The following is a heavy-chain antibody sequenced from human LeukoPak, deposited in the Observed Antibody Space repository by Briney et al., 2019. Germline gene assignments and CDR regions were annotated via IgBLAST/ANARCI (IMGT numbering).Heavy chain of an antibody. J-gene: IGHJ4*02. Sequence: GWSLSLSCAASGFTFSSYSMNWVRQAPGKGREWVSYISSSSSTIYSADSVKGRFTIPEDNAKNSLHLQMNSLRAEDTAVYYCARGRTAPPGIAAAGRGGLFDYWGQGTLVTVSS. CDR3: ARGRTAPPGIAAAGRGGLFDY. CDR2: ISSSSSTI. D-gene: IGHD6-13*01. CDR1: GFTFSSYS. V-gene: IGHV3-48*04.